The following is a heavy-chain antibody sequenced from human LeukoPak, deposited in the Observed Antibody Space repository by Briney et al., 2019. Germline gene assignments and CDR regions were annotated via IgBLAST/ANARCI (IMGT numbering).Heavy chain of an antibody. CDR3: AKDRVIEAAGTEYFQH. J-gene: IGHJ1*01. Sequence: GGSLRLSCAASGFTFSSYAMSWVRQAPGKGLEWVSAISGSGGSTYYADSVKGRFTISRDNSKNTLYLQMNSLRAEDTAVYYCAKDRVIEAAGTEYFQHWGQGTLVTVSS. CDR1: GFTFSSYA. CDR2: ISGSGGST. V-gene: IGHV3-23*01. D-gene: IGHD6-13*01.